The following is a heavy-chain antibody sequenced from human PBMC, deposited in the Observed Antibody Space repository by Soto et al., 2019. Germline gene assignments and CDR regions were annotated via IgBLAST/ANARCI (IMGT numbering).Heavy chain of an antibody. CDR3: TTRLYYDILTGYPDAFDI. CDR1: GFTFSNAW. D-gene: IGHD3-9*01. V-gene: IGHV3-15*01. J-gene: IGHJ3*02. CDR2: IKSKTDGGTT. Sequence: GGSLRLSCAASGFTFSNAWMSWVRQAPGKGLEWVGRIKSKTDGGTTDYAAPVKGRFTISRDESKNTLDLQMNSLKTEDTAVYYCTTRLYYDILTGYPDAFDIWGQGTMVTVSS.